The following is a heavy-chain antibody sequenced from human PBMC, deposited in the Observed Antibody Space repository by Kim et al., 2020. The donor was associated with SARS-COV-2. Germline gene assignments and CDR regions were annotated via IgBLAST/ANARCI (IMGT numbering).Heavy chain of an antibody. Sequence: SETLSLTCTVSGASITSSSYYCGWIRQSPGKGLEWIGNINYSATTYYNPSLKSRVTISVDTSKNQFSLKVTSVTATDTAVYYCATFVTTVNTRSGKWDNWGQGILVSVSS. CDR3: ATFVTTVNTRSGKWDN. D-gene: IGHD4-4*01. CDR1: GASITSSSYY. V-gene: IGHV4-39*01. CDR2: INYSATT. J-gene: IGHJ4*02.